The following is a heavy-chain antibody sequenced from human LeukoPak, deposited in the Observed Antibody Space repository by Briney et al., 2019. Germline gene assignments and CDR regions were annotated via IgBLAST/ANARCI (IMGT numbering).Heavy chain of an antibody. J-gene: IGHJ3*02. D-gene: IGHD2-2*01. CDR3: ARAPARGYCSSTSCPLDAFDI. Sequence: GASVKASCKASGGTFSSYAISWVRQAPGQGLEWMGGIIPIFGTANYAQKFQGRVTITTDESTSTAYMELSSLRSEDTAVYYCARAPARGYCSSTSCPLDAFDIWGQGTMVTVSS. V-gene: IGHV1-69*05. CDR1: GGTFSSYA. CDR2: IIPIFGTA.